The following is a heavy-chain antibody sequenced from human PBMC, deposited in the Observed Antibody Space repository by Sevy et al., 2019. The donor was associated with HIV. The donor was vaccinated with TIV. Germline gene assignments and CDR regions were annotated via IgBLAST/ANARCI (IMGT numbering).Heavy chain of an antibody. D-gene: IGHD6-13*01. Sequence: ASVKVSCKASGRTFRNYALSWVQQAPGQGLEWMGGIIPMFGTANYVQKFQGRVTITADESTNTAYMELSSLRSEDTAVYYCARSISWYASFDYWGQGTLVTVSS. J-gene: IGHJ4*02. CDR2: IIPMFGTA. V-gene: IGHV1-69*13. CDR3: ARSISWYASFDY. CDR1: GRTFRNYA.